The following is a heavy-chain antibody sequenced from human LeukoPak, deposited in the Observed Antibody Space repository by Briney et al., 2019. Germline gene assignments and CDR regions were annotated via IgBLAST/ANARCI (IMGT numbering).Heavy chain of an antibody. V-gene: IGHV4-34*01. CDR2: INHSGST. J-gene: IGHJ4*02. CDR1: GGSFSGYY. D-gene: IGHD6-13*01. CDR3: ARGPWQYIA. Sequence: SETLSLTCAVYGGSFSGYYWSWIRQPPGKGLEWIGEINHSGSTNYNPSLKSRVTISVDTSKNQFSLKLSSATAADTAVYYCARGPWQYIAWGQGTLVTVSS.